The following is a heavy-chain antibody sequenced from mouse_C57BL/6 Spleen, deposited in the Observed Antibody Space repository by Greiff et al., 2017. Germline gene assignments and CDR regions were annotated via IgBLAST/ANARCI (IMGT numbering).Heavy chain of an antibody. CDR3: AREDPLDV. V-gene: IGHV1-82*01. CDR1: GYAFSSSW. Sequence: QVQLQQSGPELVKPGASVKLSCKASGYAFSSSWMNWVKQRPGKGLEWIGRIYPGDGDTNYNGKFKGKATLTADKSSSTAYMQLSSLTSEDSAVYFCAREDPLDVWGTGTTVTVSS. CDR2: IYPGDGDT. J-gene: IGHJ1*03.